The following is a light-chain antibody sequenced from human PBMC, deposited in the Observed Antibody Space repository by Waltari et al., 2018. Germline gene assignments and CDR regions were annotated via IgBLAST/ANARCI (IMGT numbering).Light chain of an antibody. CDR2: RNN. J-gene: IGLJ2*01. CDR1: SSHFGSNY. CDR3: AAWDDSLSGVV. Sequence: SVLTPPPSASVTPGQRVPHPFSGRSSHFGSNYVYWYQQLPGTDPKLLIYRNNQRPSGVPDRFSGSKSGTSASLAISGLRSEDEADYYCAAWDDSLSGVVFGGGTKLTVL. V-gene: IGLV1-47*01.